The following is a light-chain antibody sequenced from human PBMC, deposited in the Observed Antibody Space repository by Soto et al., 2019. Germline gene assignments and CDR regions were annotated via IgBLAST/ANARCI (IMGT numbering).Light chain of an antibody. CDR1: SSDVGSYNF. V-gene: IGLV2-23*01. CDR2: EGN. J-gene: IGLJ1*01. CDR3: CSYAGSRTYV. Sequence: QSALTQPASVSGSPGQSITISCTGTSSDVGSYNFVSWYQQHPGKAPKLMIYEGNKGPSGVSHRFSGSKSGNTASLTISGLQAEDEADYYCCSYAGSRTYVFGTGTKVTVL.